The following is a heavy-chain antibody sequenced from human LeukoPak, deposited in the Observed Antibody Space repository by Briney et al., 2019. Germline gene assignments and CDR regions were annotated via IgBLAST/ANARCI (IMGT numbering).Heavy chain of an antibody. CDR3: ARDVGYFGSGSYPDYFDY. CDR1: GFTFRSYG. Sequence: GGSLRLSCAASGFTFRSYGMHWVRQAPGKGLDWVSYIGSRGATIYYADSVKGRFTISRDNAKNSLYLQMNSLRAEDTAVYYCARDVGYFGSGSYPDYFDYWGQGILVTVSS. V-gene: IGHV3-48*04. J-gene: IGHJ4*02. D-gene: IGHD3-10*01. CDR2: IGSRGATI.